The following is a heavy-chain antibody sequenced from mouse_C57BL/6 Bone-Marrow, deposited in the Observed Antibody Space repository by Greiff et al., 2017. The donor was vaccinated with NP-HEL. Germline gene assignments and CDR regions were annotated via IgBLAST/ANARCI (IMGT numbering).Heavy chain of an antibody. CDR2: INPGSGGT. CDR3: ASKYYGSYYYAMDY. J-gene: IGHJ4*01. D-gene: IGHD1-1*01. CDR1: GYAFTNYL. Sequence: QVQLQQSGAELVRPGTSVKVSCKASGYAFTNYLIEWVKQRPGQGLEWIGVINPGSGGTNYNEKFKGKATLTADKSSSTAYMQLSSLTSEDSAVYFCASKYYGSYYYAMDYWGQGTSVTVSS. V-gene: IGHV1-54*01.